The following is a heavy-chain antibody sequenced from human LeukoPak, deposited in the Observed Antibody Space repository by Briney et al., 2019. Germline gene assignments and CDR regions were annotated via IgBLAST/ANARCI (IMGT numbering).Heavy chain of an antibody. J-gene: IGHJ4*01. V-gene: IGHV3-74*01. CDR1: GFTLRNYW. Sequence: GGSLRLSCTASGFTLRNYWMHWVRQVPGKRLVWVSRISGDGSVTNYADSVQGRFTISRDNAKNIVYLQINSLRSEDTAVYYCARYSSSSGGASYYLDYWGHGALVTVSP. CDR3: ARYSSSSGGASYYLDY. CDR2: ISGDGSVT. D-gene: IGHD6-6*01.